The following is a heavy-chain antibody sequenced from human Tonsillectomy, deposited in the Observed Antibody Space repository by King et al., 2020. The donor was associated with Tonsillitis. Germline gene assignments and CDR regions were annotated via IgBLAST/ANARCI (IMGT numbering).Heavy chain of an antibody. D-gene: IGHD1/OR15-1a*01. CDR2: IKPDGSEK. CDR3: AGDFNWNSGDY. V-gene: IGHV3-7*01. J-gene: IGHJ4*02. Sequence: VQLVESGGGLVQPGGSLRLSCVVSGFTFSTHWMSWVRQAPGQGREWVANIKPDGSEKYYVDSVKGRFTISRDNAKNSLFLQMHSLRVEDTAVYYCAGDFNWNSGDYWGQGTLVTVSS. CDR1: GFTFSTHW.